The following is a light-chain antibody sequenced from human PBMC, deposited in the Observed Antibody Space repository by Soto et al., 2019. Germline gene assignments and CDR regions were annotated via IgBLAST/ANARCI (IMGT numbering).Light chain of an antibody. Sequence: EIVMTQSPATLSVSPGERATLSCRASRSVSSNLAWYQQKPGQAPRLLMYGASTRATGIPARFSGSGSGTEFTLTISSLQSEDFAVYYCHQYNSWPRGTFGPGTKVEIK. CDR1: RSVSSN. CDR3: HQYNSWPRGT. CDR2: GAS. J-gene: IGKJ3*01. V-gene: IGKV3-15*01.